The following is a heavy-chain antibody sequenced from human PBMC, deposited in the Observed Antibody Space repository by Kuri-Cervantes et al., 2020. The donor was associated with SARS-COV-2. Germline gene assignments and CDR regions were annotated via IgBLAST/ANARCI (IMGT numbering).Heavy chain of an antibody. Sequence: ETLSPTCAPSGSTFSNYAMSWVRQAPGRGLEWVAVVYSSDARTYYADSAKGRFSISRDNSKNTVYLQMNSLRGKDTAVYYCAKVGLAQNDFWSGYYTGWGQGTLVTVSS. CDR1: GSTFSNYA. CDR2: VYSSDART. V-gene: IGHV3-23*05. D-gene: IGHD3-3*01. J-gene: IGHJ4*02. CDR3: AKVGLAQNDFWSGYYTG.